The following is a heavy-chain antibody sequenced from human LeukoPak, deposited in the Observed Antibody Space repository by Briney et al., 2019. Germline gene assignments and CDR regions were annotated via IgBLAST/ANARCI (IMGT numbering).Heavy chain of an antibody. CDR1: GGSISSSSYY. CDR3: AYGCCSGKDNPFDY. Sequence: SETLSLTCTVSGGSISSSSYYWGWVRQPPGKGLEWIGSIYYSGSTYYNPSLKSRVTISVDTSKNQFSLKLSSVTAADTAVYYCAYGCCSGKDNPFDYWGQGTLVTVSS. J-gene: IGHJ4*02. CDR2: IYYSGST. D-gene: IGHD1-14*01. V-gene: IGHV4-39*07.